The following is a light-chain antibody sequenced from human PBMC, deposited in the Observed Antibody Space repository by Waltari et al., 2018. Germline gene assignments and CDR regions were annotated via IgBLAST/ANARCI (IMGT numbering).Light chain of an antibody. Sequence: QSVLTQPPSTSGTPGQRVTISCSGSTSNIGSNYVNWYQQLPGTAPKLLIYNSNERPSGVPDRFSGSKSGTSASLAISGLQSEDEADYYCAAWDDSLSGYVFGTGTKVTVL. J-gene: IGLJ1*01. CDR3: AAWDDSLSGYV. CDR2: NSN. V-gene: IGLV1-44*01. CDR1: TSNIGSNY.